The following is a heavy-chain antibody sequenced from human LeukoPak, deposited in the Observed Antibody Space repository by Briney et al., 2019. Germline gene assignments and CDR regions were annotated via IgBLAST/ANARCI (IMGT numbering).Heavy chain of an antibody. D-gene: IGHD6-13*01. J-gene: IGHJ4*02. CDR3: ARDEVAGVYYFDY. V-gene: IGHV1-46*01. Sequence: ASVKVSCKASGYTFTRHYMHWVRQAPGQGLEWMGLINPGGGSTSYAQKFQGRVIMTWNTSTGTVYMELSRLRSEDTALYYCARDEVAGVYYFDYWGQGTLVTVSS. CDR2: INPGGGST. CDR1: GYTFTRHY.